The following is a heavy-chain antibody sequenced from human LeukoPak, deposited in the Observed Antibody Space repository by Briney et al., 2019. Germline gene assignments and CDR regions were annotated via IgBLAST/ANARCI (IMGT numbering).Heavy chain of an antibody. CDR2: ISGSGGST. CDR1: GFTLSSYA. V-gene: IGHV3-23*01. Sequence: GGSLRLSCAASGFTLSSYAMSWVRQAPGKGLEWVSAISGSGGSTYYADSVKGRFTISRDNSRNTLYLQMNSLRAEDTAVYYCAKDSGHGRRRSSSFDYWGQGTLVTVSS. D-gene: IGHD3-10*01. J-gene: IGHJ4*02. CDR3: AKDSGHGRRRSSSFDY.